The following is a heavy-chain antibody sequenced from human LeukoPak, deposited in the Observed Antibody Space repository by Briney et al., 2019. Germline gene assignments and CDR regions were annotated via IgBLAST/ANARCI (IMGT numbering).Heavy chain of an antibody. Sequence: PGGSLRLSCAASGFTFSIYGMNWVRQAPGKGLEWVAVISYEGNDKYYADSAKGRFTISRDNSKNSLYLQMNSLRTDDTAVYYCAKDQGDGYNYGPDYWGQGTLVTVSS. D-gene: IGHD5-24*01. CDR1: GFTFSIYG. CDR2: ISYEGNDK. V-gene: IGHV3-30*18. CDR3: AKDQGDGYNYGPDY. J-gene: IGHJ4*02.